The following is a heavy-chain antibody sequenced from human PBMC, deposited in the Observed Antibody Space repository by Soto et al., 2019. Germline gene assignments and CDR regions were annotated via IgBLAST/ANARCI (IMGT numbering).Heavy chain of an antibody. D-gene: IGHD5-18*01. CDR2: IYYSGST. CDR1: GGSISSGGYY. Sequence: QVQLQESGPGLVKPSQTLSLTCTVSGGSISSGGYYWSWIRQHPGKGLERIGCIYYSGSTYYNPSLKSRVTISVDPSKNQFYLKLSSVTAADTAVYYCATEQGDTSGGFDPWGQGTLVTVSS. V-gene: IGHV4-31*03. CDR3: ATEQGDTSGGFDP. J-gene: IGHJ5*02.